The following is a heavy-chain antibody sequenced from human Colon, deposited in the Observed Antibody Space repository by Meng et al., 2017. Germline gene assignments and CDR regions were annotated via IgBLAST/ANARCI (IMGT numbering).Heavy chain of an antibody. CDR2: IGPDGSEK. CDR3: ARGQRGATGSYGDY. CDR1: EVTFSNYW. Sequence: GGSLRLSCVASEVTFSNYWMTWVRQAPGKGLEYVSKIGPDGSEKYYVDSVKGRFTISRDDAKNSMYLEMTSLRAEDTALYYCARGQRGATGSYGDYWGRGTLVTVSS. V-gene: IGHV3-7*01. J-gene: IGHJ4*02. D-gene: IGHD3-16*01.